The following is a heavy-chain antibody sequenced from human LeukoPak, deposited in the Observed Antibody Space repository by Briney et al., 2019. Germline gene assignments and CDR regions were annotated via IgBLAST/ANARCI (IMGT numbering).Heavy chain of an antibody. CDR1: GGSISSYY. CDR3: ARQRIGGSYETDDAFDI. J-gene: IGHJ3*02. Sequence: SETLSLTCTVSGGSISSYYWSWIRQPAGKGLEWIGRIYTSGSTNYNPPLQSRVTISVDTSKNQFSLKLSSVTAADTAVYYCARQRIGGSYETDDAFDIWGQGTMVTVSS. CDR2: IYTSGST. V-gene: IGHV4-4*07. D-gene: IGHD1-26*01.